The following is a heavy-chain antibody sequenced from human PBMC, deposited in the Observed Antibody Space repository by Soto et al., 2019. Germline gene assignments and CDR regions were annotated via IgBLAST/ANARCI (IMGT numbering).Heavy chain of an antibody. CDR2: ISPYTGNT. V-gene: IGHV1-18*01. CDR1: GYILVNYG. Sequence: QVQLVQSGDEVKKPGASVKVSCKASGYILVNYGIDWVRQAPGQGLEWMGWISPYTGNTHSATKIQGRLTMTTDTSTRTAYMDLGSLTSDDTAVYYCVMVYNDVTPTPQDVWGQGTTVTVSS. CDR3: VMVYNDVTPTPQDV. D-gene: IGHD2-8*01. J-gene: IGHJ6*02.